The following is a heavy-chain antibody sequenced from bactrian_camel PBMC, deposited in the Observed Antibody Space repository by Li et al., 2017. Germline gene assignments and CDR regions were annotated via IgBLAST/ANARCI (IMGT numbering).Heavy chain of an antibody. CDR1: GFTFSSWY. J-gene: IGHJ4*01. V-gene: IGHV3-2*01. CDR2: IYSDGSKT. Sequence: HVQLVESGGGLVQPGGSLRLSCAASGFTFSSWYMSWVRQAPGKGLEWVSSIYSDGSKTYYADSVKGRFTASADNAKNTVYLTMNSLKAEDSAMYLCAADDAGSSDSDYCLRILLMNYRYDYTGQGTQVTVS. CDR3: AADDAGSSDSDYCLRILLMNYRYDY. D-gene: IGHD4*01.